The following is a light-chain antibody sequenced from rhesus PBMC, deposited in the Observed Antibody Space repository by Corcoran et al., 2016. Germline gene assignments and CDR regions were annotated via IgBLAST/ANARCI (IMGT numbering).Light chain of an antibody. CDR3: LQHKSYPRA. J-gene: IGKJ1*01. Sequence: DIQMTQSSSSLSASVGDTVTITCRASQDISRYLNWFQQKPGKAPKLLIYTASNLESGVPSRFSGSGSGTEFTLPISSLQPEDFASYYCLQHKSYPRAFGQGTKVEIK. V-gene: IGKV1-28*02. CDR1: QDISRY. CDR2: TAS.